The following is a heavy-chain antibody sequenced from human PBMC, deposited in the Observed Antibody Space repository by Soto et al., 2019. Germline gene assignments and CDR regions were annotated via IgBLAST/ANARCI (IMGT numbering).Heavy chain of an antibody. J-gene: IGHJ4*02. CDR2: IYSSGNT. D-gene: IGHD2-21*02. CDR3: ARVAPNCGGDCYDW. V-gene: IGHV4-59*01. CDR1: NGSINGYY. Sequence: NPSETLSLTCTVSNGSINGYYWSWIRQPPGKGLEWIAYIYSSGNTNYNPSLKSRVSISVDASNNQFSLKVRSVTAADTAVYYCARVAPNCGGDCYDWWGQGTLVTVSS.